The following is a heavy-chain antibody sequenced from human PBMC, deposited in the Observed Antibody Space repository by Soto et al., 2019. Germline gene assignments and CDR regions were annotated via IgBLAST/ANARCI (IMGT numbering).Heavy chain of an antibody. Sequence: ASVKVSCKASGYTFTGYYMHWVRQAPGQGLEWMGWINPNSGGTNYAQKFQGWVTMTRDTSISTAYMELSRLRSDNTAVYYCARGKVVSAAICSGGSCYALSFDYWGQGTLVTVSS. CDR3: ARGKVVSAAICSGGSCYALSFDY. J-gene: IGHJ4*02. CDR1: GYTFTGYY. CDR2: INPNSGGT. V-gene: IGHV1-2*04. D-gene: IGHD2-15*01.